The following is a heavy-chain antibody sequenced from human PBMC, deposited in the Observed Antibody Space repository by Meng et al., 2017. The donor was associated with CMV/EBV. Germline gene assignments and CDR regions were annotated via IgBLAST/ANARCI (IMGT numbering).Heavy chain of an antibody. V-gene: IGHV4-59*01. CDR3: ARGYCSGGSCYWAYYYGMDV. J-gene: IGHJ6*02. CDR2: IYYSGST. CDR1: GGSISSYY. Sequence: GSLRLSCTVSGGSISSYYWSWIRQPPGKGLEWIGYIYYSGSTNYNPSLKSRVTISVDTSKNQFSLKLSSVTAAGTAVYYCARGYCSGGSCYWAYYYGMDVWGQGTTVTVSS. D-gene: IGHD2-15*01.